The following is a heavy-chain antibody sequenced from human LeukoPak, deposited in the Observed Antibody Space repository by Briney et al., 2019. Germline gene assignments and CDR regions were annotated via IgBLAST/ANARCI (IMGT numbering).Heavy chain of an antibody. J-gene: IGHJ4*02. Sequence: SETLSLTCTVSGGSISSGDYYWSWIRQPPGKGLERIGYIYYSGSTYYNPSLKSRVTISVDTSKNQFSLKLSSVTAADTAVYYCARESYDILTGYYYFDYWGQGTLVTVSS. D-gene: IGHD3-9*01. CDR1: GGSISSGDYY. CDR2: IYYSGST. CDR3: ARESYDILTGYYYFDY. V-gene: IGHV4-30-4*01.